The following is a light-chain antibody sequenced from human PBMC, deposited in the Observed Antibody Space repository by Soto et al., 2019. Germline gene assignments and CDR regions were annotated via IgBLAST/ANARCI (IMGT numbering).Light chain of an antibody. J-gene: IGKJ1*01. CDR2: GAS. CDR3: QQYGRSSPKT. CDR1: QSVTGSY. V-gene: IGKV3-20*01. Sequence: DIVLTPSPGTLSLSPGERATLSCRASQSVTGSYLAWYQQEPGQAPRLLIYGASTRATDIPDRFSGRGSGTDFPLTIRRVESEDFAGSWCQQYGRSSPKTCGEGTMVESK.